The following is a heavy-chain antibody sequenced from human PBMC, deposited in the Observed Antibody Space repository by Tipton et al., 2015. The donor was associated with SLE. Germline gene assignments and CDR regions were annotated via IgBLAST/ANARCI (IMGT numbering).Heavy chain of an antibody. D-gene: IGHD6-13*01. Sequence: TLSLTCTVSGGSISSSSYYWGWIRQPPGKGLEWIGSIYYSGSTYYNPSLKSRVTISVDTSKNQFSLKLSSVIAADTAVYYCARTGYSSSWLYFQHWGQGTLVTVSS. V-gene: IGHV4-39*07. CDR2: IYYSGST. J-gene: IGHJ1*01. CDR1: GGSISSSSYY. CDR3: ARTGYSSSWLYFQH.